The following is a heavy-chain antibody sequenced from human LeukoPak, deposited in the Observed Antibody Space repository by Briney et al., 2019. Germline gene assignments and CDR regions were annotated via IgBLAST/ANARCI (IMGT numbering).Heavy chain of an antibody. CDR2: IIPIFGTA. CDR1: GGTFSSYA. CDR3: AGTSIVVPAAIGYYMDV. Sequence: SVKVSCKASGGTFSSYAISWVRQAPEQGLEWMGGIIPIFGTANYAQKFQGRVTITTDESTSTAYMELSSLRSEDTAVYYCAGTSIVVPAAIGYYMDVWGKGTTVTVSS. D-gene: IGHD2-2*02. V-gene: IGHV1-69*05. J-gene: IGHJ6*03.